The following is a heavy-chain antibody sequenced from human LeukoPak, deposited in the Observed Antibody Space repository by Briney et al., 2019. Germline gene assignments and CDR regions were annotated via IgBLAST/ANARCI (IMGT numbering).Heavy chain of an antibody. CDR2: INWNGGST. J-gene: IGHJ4*02. CDR1: GFTFDDYG. V-gene: IGHV3-20*04. D-gene: IGHD6-13*01. Sequence: GGSLRLSCAASGFTFDDYGMSWVRQAPGKGLEWVSGINWNGGSTGYADSVKGRFTISRDNAKNYLYLQMNSLRAEGTALYYCARGTLKAAATDFDYWGQGTLVTVSS. CDR3: ARGTLKAAATDFDY.